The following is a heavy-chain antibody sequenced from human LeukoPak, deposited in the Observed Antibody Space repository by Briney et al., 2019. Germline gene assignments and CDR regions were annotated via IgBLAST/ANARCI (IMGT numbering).Heavy chain of an antibody. CDR1: GFTVSSNY. D-gene: IGHD4-17*01. J-gene: IGHJ6*02. Sequence: GGSLRLSCAASGFTVSSNYMSWVRQAPGKGLEWVSVIYSGGSTYYADSVKGRFTISRDNSKNTLYLQMNSLRAEDTAVYYCARDNGDYYYFGMDVWGQGTTVTVSS. CDR2: IYSGGST. V-gene: IGHV3-66*01. CDR3: ARDNGDYYYFGMDV.